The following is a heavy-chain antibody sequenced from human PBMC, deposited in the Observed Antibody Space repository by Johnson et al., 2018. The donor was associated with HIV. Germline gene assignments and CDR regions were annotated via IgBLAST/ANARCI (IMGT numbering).Heavy chain of an antibody. Sequence: QVQLVESGGGVVQPGKSLTLSCVVSGLSFSNFGIHWVRQAPGKGPEWVAVISYDGSKKYYADSVKGRFTISRDNSKNTLYLQMNSLRAEDTAVYYCASELGIRLDAFDIWGQGTMVTVSS. CDR3: ASELGIRLDAFDI. CDR1: GLSFSNFG. CDR2: ISYDGSKK. D-gene: IGHD7-27*01. J-gene: IGHJ3*02. V-gene: IGHV3-30*03.